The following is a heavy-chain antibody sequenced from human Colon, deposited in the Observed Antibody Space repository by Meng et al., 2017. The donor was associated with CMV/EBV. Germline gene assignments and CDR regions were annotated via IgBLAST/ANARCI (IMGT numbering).Heavy chain of an antibody. D-gene: IGHD2/OR15-2a*01. CDR1: GVTFSDSV. V-gene: IGHV3-23*01. CDR3: ARGQFLHYFDD. CDR2: ISSRGDKR. Sequence: GESLKISCVVSGVTFSDSVMSWVRQAPGKGLEWVAAISSRGDKRDYADSVKGRFTISRDNFRNTVILQMSSMKVEDTAVYCCARGQFLHYFDDWGRGTLVTVSS. J-gene: IGHJ4*02.